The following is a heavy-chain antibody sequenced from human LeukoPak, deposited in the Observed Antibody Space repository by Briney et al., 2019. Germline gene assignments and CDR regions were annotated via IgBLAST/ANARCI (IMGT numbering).Heavy chain of an antibody. Sequence: GGSLRLSCLASGFSCNSYTMNWVREAPGKGLEWVSTISPGVSGYTWYAESVKGRFTISRDNPENSLYLQMDSLRADDTAVYYCVRDVSRRIGMDVWGQGTTVTVSS. D-gene: IGHD2/OR15-2a*01. CDR2: ISPGVSGYT. CDR1: GFSCNSYT. J-gene: IGHJ6*02. CDR3: VRDVSRRIGMDV. V-gene: IGHV3-21*06.